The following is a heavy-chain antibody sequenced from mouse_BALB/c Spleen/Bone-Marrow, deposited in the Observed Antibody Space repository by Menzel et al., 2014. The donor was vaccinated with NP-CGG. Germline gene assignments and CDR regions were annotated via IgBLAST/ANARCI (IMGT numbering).Heavy chain of an antibody. D-gene: IGHD1-1*01. V-gene: IGHV2-9*02. J-gene: IGHJ4*01. CDR1: GFSLTSYG. Sequence: VKLQESGPGLVAPSQSLSISCTVSGFSLTSYGVHWVRQPPGQGLEWLGAIWAGGSTNYNSALMSRLTISKDNSKSQVFLKMNSLQTDDTAMYYCARGGRGYYGSSSAAMDYWGQGTKVTVSS. CDR2: IWAGGST. CDR3: ARGGRGYYGSSSAAMDY.